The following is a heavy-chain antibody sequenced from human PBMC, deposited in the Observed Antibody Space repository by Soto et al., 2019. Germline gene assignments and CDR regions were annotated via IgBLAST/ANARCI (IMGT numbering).Heavy chain of an antibody. CDR1: GYTFTSYG. CDR3: ARDMGVVVVAATRAGY. J-gene: IGHJ4*02. CDR2: ISAYNGNT. V-gene: IGHV1-18*01. Sequence: QVQLVQSGAEVKKPGASVKVSCKASGYTFTSYGISWVRQAPGQGLEWMGWISAYNGNTNYAQKLQGRVTMTTDTSTTTDYMELRSPRSDHTAVYYCARDMGVVVVAATRAGYWGQGTMVTVSS. D-gene: IGHD2-15*01.